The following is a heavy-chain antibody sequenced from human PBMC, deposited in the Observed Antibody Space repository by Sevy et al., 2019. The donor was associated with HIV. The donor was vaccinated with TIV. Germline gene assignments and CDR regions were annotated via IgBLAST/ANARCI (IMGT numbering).Heavy chain of an antibody. V-gene: IGHV3-23*01. Sequence: GGSLRLSCAASGFTFSSDAMSWVLQAPGKALEWVSAISGSGGSTYYADSVKGRFTISRDNSKNTLYLQMNSLRAEDRAVYYCAKWSLGTGYSRYNWFDPWGQGTLVTVSS. CDR3: AKWSLGTGYSRYNWFDP. CDR1: GFTFSSDA. J-gene: IGHJ5*02. CDR2: ISGSGGST. D-gene: IGHD3-9*01.